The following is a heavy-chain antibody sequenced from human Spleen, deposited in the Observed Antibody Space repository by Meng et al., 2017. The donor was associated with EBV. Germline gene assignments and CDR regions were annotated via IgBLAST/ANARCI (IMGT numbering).Heavy chain of an antibody. CDR2: VYYSGST. CDR3: ARENPARGNWFDP. J-gene: IGHJ5*02. V-gene: IGHV4-61*01. D-gene: IGHD3-10*01. CDR1: GGSVSSTSYY. Sequence: VQLQESGPGLVKPSETLSLTCTVSGGSVSSTSYYWSWIRQPPGKRLEWIGYVYYSGSTNYNPSLKSRVTISVDTSKNQFSLNLYSVTAADTAVYYCARENPARGNWFDPWGQGALVTVSS.